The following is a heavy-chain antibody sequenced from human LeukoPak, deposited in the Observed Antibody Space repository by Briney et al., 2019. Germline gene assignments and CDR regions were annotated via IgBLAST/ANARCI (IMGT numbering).Heavy chain of an antibody. Sequence: PSEPRSSTSTVPGGSIGTSFWSWFRKPPGKGLEWMGVIIYSGSTNYNPSLKSRVTISVDTSKNQFSLKLTSVTAADTAVYYCARGVHISAYWSSGKNAFDIWGQGTMVTVSS. V-gene: IGHV4-59*01. J-gene: IGHJ3*02. CDR3: ARGVHISAYWSSGKNAFDI. D-gene: IGHD3-22*01. CDR1: GGSIGTSF. CDR2: IIYSGST.